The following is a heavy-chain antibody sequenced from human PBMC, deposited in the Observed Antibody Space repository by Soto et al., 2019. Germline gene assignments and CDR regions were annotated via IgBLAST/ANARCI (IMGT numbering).Heavy chain of an antibody. CDR2: IVVGSGNT. J-gene: IGHJ6*03. CDR3: TRGADMGYQLLLGDYYYHMDV. D-gene: IGHD2-2*01. Sequence: SVKVSCKASGFTFTSSAVQWVRQARGQRLEWIGWIVVGSGNTNYAQKFQERVTITRDMSTSTAYMELNSLKTEDTAVYYCTRGADMGYQLLLGDYYYHMDVWGKGTTVTVSS. V-gene: IGHV1-58*01. CDR1: GFTFTSSA.